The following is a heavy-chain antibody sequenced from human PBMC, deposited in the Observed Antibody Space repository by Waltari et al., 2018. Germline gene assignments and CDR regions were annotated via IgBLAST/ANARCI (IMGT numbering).Heavy chain of an antibody. D-gene: IGHD4-4*01. CDR3: ARDQKDYRNFWGY. V-gene: IGHV3-74*01. CDR2: INRNGSST. CDR1: GFTFSSYW. J-gene: IGHJ4*02. Sequence: EVQLVESGGGLVQPGGSLRLSCAASGFTFSSYWMHWVRQAPGKGLVWVSRINRNGSSTSYADSVKGRFTISRDNARNTLYLQMNSLRAEDTAVYYCARDQKDYRNFWGYWGQGTLVTVSS.